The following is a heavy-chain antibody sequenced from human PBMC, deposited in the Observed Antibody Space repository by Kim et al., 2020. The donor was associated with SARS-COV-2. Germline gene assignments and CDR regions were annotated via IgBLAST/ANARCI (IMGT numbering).Heavy chain of an antibody. CDR2: NK. D-gene: IGHD3-22*01. Sequence: NKRYSQKFQGRLTIPRDTSASPAYMELNSLRSEDTAVYYCAREGHEGGYLTWGQGTMVTVSS. V-gene: IGHV1-3*01. J-gene: IGHJ3*01. CDR3: AREGHEGGYLT.